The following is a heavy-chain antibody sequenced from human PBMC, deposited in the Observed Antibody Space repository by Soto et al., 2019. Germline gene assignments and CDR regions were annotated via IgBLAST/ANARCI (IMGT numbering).Heavy chain of an antibody. Sequence: ASVKVSCKASGYTFTSYDINWVRQATGQGLEWMGWMNPNSGNTGYAQKFQGRVTMTRNTSISTAYMELSSLRSEDTAVYYCARAADCSGGSCYWFDPWGQGTLVTVS. CDR3: ARAADCSGGSCYWFDP. V-gene: IGHV1-8*01. CDR2: MNPNSGNT. J-gene: IGHJ5*02. D-gene: IGHD2-15*01. CDR1: GYTFTSYD.